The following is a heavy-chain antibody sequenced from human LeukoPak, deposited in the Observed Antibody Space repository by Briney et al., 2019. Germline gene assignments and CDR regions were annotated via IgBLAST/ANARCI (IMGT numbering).Heavy chain of an antibody. J-gene: IGHJ4*02. Sequence: GGSLRLSCAASGFTVSSNYMSWVRQAPGKGLEWVSVIYSGASTYYADSVKGRFIISRDNSKNTLYLQMNSLRAEDTAVYYCAKNAGIVGATNKYDYWGQGTLVTVSS. CDR2: IYSGAST. CDR3: AKNAGIVGATNKYDY. CDR1: GFTVSSNY. D-gene: IGHD1-26*01. V-gene: IGHV3-66*01.